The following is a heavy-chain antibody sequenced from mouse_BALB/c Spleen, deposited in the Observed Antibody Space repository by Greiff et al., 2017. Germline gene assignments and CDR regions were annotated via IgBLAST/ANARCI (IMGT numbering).Heavy chain of an antibody. CDR3: ARLLREAWFAY. V-gene: IGHV1S81*02. Sequence: QVQLQQSGAELVKPGASVKLSCKASGYTFTSYWMHWVKQRPGQGLEWIGEINPSNGRTNYNEKFKSKATLTVDKSSSTAYMQLSSLTSEDSAVYYCARLLREAWFAYWGQGTLVTVSA. CDR2: INPSNGRT. CDR1: GYTFTSYW. D-gene: IGHD1-1*01. J-gene: IGHJ3*01.